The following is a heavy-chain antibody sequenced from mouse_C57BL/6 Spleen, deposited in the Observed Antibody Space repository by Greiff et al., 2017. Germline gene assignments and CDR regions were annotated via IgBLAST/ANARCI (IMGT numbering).Heavy chain of an antibody. CDR1: GYTFTTYP. CDR3: ARRVYYGSGYGAMDY. D-gene: IGHD1-1*01. J-gene: IGHJ4*01. Sequence: QVQLQQSGAELVKPGASVKMSCKASGYTFTTYPIEWMKQNHGKSLEWIGNFHPYNDDTTYNEKFKGKATLTVEKSSSTVYLELSRLTSDDTSVDYCARRVYYGSGYGAMDYWGQGTSVTVSS. V-gene: IGHV1-47*01. CDR2: FHPYNDDT.